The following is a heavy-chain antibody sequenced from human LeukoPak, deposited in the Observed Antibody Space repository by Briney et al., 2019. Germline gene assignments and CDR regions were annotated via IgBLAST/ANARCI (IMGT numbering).Heavy chain of an antibody. Sequence: GGSLRLSCAASGFTFGSYAMTWVRQAPGKGLEWVSAISGSGGSRYYADSVKGRFTISRDNSKNTLYLQMNSLRVGDTAVYYCAKDGSSVAGPTTFDYWGQGTLVTVSS. V-gene: IGHV3-23*01. CDR2: ISGSGGSR. CDR3: AKDGSSVAGPTTFDY. J-gene: IGHJ4*02. CDR1: GFTFGSYA. D-gene: IGHD6-19*01.